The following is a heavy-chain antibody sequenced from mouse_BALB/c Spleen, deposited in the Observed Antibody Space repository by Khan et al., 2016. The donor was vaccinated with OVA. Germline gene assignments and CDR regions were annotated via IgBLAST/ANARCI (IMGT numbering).Heavy chain of an antibody. V-gene: IGHV3-2*02. D-gene: IGHD1-1*01. CDR2: ISYSGRT. CDR1: GYSITSDYA. CDR3: ARSVTITTVVATDFDY. J-gene: IGHJ2*01. Sequence: EVQLQESGPGLVNPSQSLSLTCTVTGYSITSDYAWNWIRQFPGNKLEWMGYISYSGRTIYNPSLTSRISITRDTSKNQVFLQLNSVTTEDTASYFCARSVTITTVVATDFDYWGQGTTLTVSS.